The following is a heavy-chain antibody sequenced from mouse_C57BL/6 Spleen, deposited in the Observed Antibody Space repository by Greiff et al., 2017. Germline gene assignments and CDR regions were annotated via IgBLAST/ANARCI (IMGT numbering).Heavy chain of an antibody. Sequence: EVMLVESGGGLVKPGGSLKLSCAASGFTFSDYGMHWVRQAPEKGLEWVAYISSGSSTLYYADTVKGRFTISRDNAKNTLFLQTTSLRSEDTAMYYCARTALEGYFDYWGQGTTLTVSS. D-gene: IGHD1-2*01. J-gene: IGHJ2*01. CDR3: ARTALEGYFDY. CDR1: GFTFSDYG. V-gene: IGHV5-17*01. CDR2: ISSGSSTL.